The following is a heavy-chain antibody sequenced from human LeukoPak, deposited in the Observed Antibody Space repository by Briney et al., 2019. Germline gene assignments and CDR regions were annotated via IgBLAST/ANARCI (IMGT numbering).Heavy chain of an antibody. CDR1: GFTFSNYW. Sequence: GGSLRLSCAASGFTFSNYWMSWVRQAPGKGLEWGANIKQDGSEKYYVDSVKGRFTISRDNAKNSLYLQMNSLRTEDTALYYCAKDYYWGQGTLVTVSS. CDR2: IKQDGSEK. V-gene: IGHV3-7*05. CDR3: AKDYY. J-gene: IGHJ4*02.